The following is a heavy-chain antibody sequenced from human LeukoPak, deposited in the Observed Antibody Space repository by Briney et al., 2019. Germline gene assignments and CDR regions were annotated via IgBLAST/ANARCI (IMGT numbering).Heavy chain of an antibody. CDR2: ISGSGGST. D-gene: IGHD3-10*01. CDR3: AKDPSRPLWFGEPHDY. Sequence: GGSLRLSCAASGFTFSSYDMSWVRQAPGKGLEWVSAISGSGGSTYYADSVKGRFTISRDNSKNTLYLQMNSLRAEDTAVYYCAKDPSRPLWFGEPHDYWGQGTLVTVSS. CDR1: GFTFSSYD. V-gene: IGHV3-23*01. J-gene: IGHJ4*02.